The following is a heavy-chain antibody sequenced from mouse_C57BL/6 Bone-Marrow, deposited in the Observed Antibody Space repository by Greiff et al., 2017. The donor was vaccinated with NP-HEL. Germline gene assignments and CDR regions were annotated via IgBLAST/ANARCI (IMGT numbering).Heavy chain of an antibody. J-gene: IGHJ1*03. CDR3: ATTVLEDWYFDV. CDR2: IYPSDSET. Sequence: QVQLKQPGAELVRPGSSVKLSCKASGYTFTSYWMDWVKQRPGQGLEWIGNIYPSDSETHYNQKFKDKATLTVDKSSSTAYMQLSSLTSEDSAVYYCATTVLEDWYFDVWGTGTTVTVSS. CDR1: GYTFTSYW. D-gene: IGHD1-1*01. V-gene: IGHV1-61*01.